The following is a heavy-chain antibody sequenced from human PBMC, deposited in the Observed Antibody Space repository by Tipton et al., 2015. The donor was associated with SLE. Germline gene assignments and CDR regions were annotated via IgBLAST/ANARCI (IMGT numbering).Heavy chain of an antibody. V-gene: IGHV4-34*01. CDR3: ARGEFVVVVAATYYYYGMDV. D-gene: IGHD2-15*01. Sequence: LRLSCAVYGGSFSGYYWSWIRQPPGKGLEWIGEINHSGNTNCNPSLKSRVTISVDTSKNQFSLKLSSVTAAGTAVYYCARGEFVVVVAATYYYYGMDVWGQGTTVTVSS. CDR1: GGSFSGYY. CDR2: INHSGNT. J-gene: IGHJ6*02.